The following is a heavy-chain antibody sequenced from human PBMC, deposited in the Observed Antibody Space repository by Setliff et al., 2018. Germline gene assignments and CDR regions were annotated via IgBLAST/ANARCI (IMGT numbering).Heavy chain of an antibody. CDR2: IYYTGTT. V-gene: IGHV4-39*01. D-gene: IGHD1-1*01. CDR1: GGSVSSTSYY. J-gene: IGHJ5*01. Sequence: PSETLSLTCTVSGGSVSSTSYYWGWIRQPPGKELEWIGTIYYTGTTYYSPSLKSRVTISVDTSKNQFSLRLTSVTAADTAIYYCASRTTGPGGWFDYWGQGALVTVSS. CDR3: ASRTTGPGGWFDY.